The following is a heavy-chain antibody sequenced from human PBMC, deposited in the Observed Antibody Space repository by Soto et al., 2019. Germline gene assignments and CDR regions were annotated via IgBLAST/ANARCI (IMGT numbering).Heavy chain of an antibody. CDR1: GFTFSGYA. V-gene: IGHV3-23*01. D-gene: IGHD6-19*01. Sequence: GGSLRLSCAAAGFTFSGYAMSWVRQAPEKKLKLVLVFSVSGGITFYADFVKGRFTMSRDNSKITLYLQMNSLRVVDTAVFYCSKDMPRYSSGWQLINYFDYWGQGALVTVSS. J-gene: IGHJ4*02. CDR2: FSVSGGIT. CDR3: SKDMPRYSSGWQLINYFDY.